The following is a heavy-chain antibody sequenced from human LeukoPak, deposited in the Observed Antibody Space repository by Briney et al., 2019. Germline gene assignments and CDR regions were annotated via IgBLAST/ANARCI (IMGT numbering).Heavy chain of an antibody. Sequence: GGPLRLSCAAPGFTFSSYGMHWVRQAPGKGLEWVAFIRYDGSNKYYADSVKGRFTISRDNSKNTLYLQMNSLRAEDMAVYYCAKDLTGFYSSGYVFGYWGQGTLVTVSS. J-gene: IGHJ4*02. D-gene: IGHD3-22*01. CDR2: IRYDGSNK. V-gene: IGHV3-30*02. CDR1: GFTFSSYG. CDR3: AKDLTGFYSSGYVFGY.